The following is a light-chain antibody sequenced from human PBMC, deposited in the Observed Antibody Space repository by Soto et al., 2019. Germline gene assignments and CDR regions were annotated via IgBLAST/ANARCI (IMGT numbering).Light chain of an antibody. CDR2: DVS. Sequence: QSALTQPASVSGSPGQSITISCTGTSCDVGGYDYVSWYQQHPGKAPKLMIYDVSNRHSGVSNRFSGSKSGNTASLNISGLQAEDEDDYYCSSYTSSSTRVVFGGGTKLTVL. J-gene: IGLJ2*01. CDR1: SCDVGGYDY. V-gene: IGLV2-14*03. CDR3: SSYTSSSTRVV.